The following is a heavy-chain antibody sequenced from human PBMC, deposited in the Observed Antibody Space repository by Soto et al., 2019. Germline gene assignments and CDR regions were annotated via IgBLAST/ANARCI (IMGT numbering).Heavy chain of an antibody. V-gene: IGHV4-34*01. CDR2: INHSGST. Sequence: SETLSLTCAVYGGSFSGYYWSWIRQPPGKGLERIGEINHSGSTNYNPSLKSRVTISVDTSKNQFSLKLSSVTAADTAVYYCATSTYYDFWSGYLGFDPWGQGTLVTVSS. CDR1: GGSFSGYY. J-gene: IGHJ5*02. CDR3: ATSTYYDFWSGYLGFDP. D-gene: IGHD3-3*01.